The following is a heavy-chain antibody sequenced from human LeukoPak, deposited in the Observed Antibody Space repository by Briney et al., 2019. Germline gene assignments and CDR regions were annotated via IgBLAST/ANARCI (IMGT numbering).Heavy chain of an antibody. J-gene: IGHJ4*02. CDR1: GYTLTELS. V-gene: IGHV1-24*01. D-gene: IGHD3-16*02. CDR2: FDPEDGET. CDR3: ATRVHLYDYVWGSYRYTGDY. Sequence: ASVKVSCKVSGYTLTELSMHWVRQAPGKGLEWMGGFDPEDGETIYAQKFQGRVTMTEDTSTDTAYMELSSLRSEDTAVYYCATRVHLYDYVWGSYRYTGDYWGQGTLVTISS.